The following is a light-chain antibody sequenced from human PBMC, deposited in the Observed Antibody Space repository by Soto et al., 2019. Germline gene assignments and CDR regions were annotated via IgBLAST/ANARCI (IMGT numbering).Light chain of an antibody. V-gene: IGLV1-47*01. CDR2: KNN. J-gene: IGLJ2*01. CDR1: SSNIGSNY. Sequence: QSVLTQPPSASGTPGKRVTIACSGRSSNIGSNYVYWYQQLPGTAPKLLIYKNNQRPSGVPDRFSGSKSGTSASLAISGLRSEDEADYYCAAWDDSLSGRVFGGGIKVTVL. CDR3: AAWDDSLSGRV.